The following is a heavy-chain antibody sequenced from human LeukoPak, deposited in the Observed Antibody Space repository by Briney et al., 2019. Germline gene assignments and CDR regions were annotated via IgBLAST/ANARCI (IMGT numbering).Heavy chain of an antibody. CDR1: GFTFSSYG. CDR2: ISYGGSNK. Sequence: GGSLRLSCAASGFTFSSYGMHWVRQAPGKGLEWVAVISYGGSNKYYADSVKGRFTISRDNSKNTLYLQMNSLRAEDTAVYYCAKWELLTDAFDIWGQGTMVTVSS. J-gene: IGHJ3*02. V-gene: IGHV3-30*18. D-gene: IGHD1-26*01. CDR3: AKWELLTDAFDI.